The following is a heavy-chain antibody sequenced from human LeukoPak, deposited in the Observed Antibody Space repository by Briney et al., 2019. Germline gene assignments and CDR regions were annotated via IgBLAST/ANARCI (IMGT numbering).Heavy chain of an antibody. CDR1: GFTFSSYS. CDR3: ARDGYYYGSGSYWPI. Sequence: GGSLRLSCAASGFTFSSYSMNWVRQAPGKGLEWVSYISSSSSTIYYADSVKGRFTISRDNAKNSLYLQMNSLRAEDTAVYYCARDGYYYGSGSYWPIWGQATLVTVSS. V-gene: IGHV3-48*01. D-gene: IGHD3-10*01. CDR2: ISSSSSTI. J-gene: IGHJ4*02.